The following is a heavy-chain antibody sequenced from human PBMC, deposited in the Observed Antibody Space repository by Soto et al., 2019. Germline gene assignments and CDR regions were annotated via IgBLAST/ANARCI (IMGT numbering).Heavy chain of an antibody. CDR1: GYTFTIYA. D-gene: IGHD6-19*01. CDR2: INAGNGNT. V-gene: IGHV1-3*01. J-gene: IGHJ3*02. CDR3: ARDPGAIAVAGTQGAFDI. Sequence: ASVKVSCKASGYTFTIYAMHCVRQAPLQRLEWMGWINAGNGNTKYSQKFQGRVTITRDTSASTAYMELSSLRSEDTAVYYCARDPGAIAVAGTQGAFDIWGQGTMVTVSS.